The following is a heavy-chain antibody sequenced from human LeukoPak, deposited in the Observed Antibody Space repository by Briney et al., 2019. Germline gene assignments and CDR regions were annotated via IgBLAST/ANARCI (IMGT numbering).Heavy chain of an antibody. V-gene: IGHV3-23*01. CDR3: ANRYCTSSSCSRTLEN. CDR1: GFTFSSYA. CDR2: ISGSGGST. J-gene: IGHJ4*02. Sequence: GGSLRLSCAASGFTFSSYAMSWVRQAPGKGLEWVSAISGSGGSTYYADSVKGRFTISRDNSKNTLYLQMNSLRAEDTAVYYCANRYCTSSSCSRTLENWGQGTLVTVSS. D-gene: IGHD2-2*01.